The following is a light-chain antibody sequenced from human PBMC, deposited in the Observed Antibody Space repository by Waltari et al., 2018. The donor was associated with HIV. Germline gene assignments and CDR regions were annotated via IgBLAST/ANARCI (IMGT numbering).Light chain of an antibody. J-gene: IGLJ3*02. CDR2: DVT. CDR3: CSYAGRYTWV. CDR1: SSDVGGSNY. Sequence: QSALTQPRSVSGSPGQSVTIPCSGTSSDVGGSNYVSWYQQHPGKAPKLMIYDVTERPSGVPDRFSGSKSGNTASLTISGLQADDEADYYCCSYAGRYTWVFGGGTELTVL. V-gene: IGLV2-11*01.